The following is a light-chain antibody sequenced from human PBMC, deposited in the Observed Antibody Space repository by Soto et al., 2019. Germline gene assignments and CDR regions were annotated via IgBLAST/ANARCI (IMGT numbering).Light chain of an antibody. V-gene: IGLV2-14*01. CDR3: SSYTRSSTPLV. Sequence: LTQPASVSGSPGQSITISCTGTSSDVGGYNYVSWYQQHPGKAPKLMIYDVSNRPSGVSNRFSGSKSGNTASLTISGLQAEDEADYYCSSYTRSSTPLVFGTGTKVTVL. J-gene: IGLJ1*01. CDR2: DVS. CDR1: SSDVGGYNY.